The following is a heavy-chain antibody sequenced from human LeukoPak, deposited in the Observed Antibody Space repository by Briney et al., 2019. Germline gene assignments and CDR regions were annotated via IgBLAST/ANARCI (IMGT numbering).Heavy chain of an antibody. V-gene: IGHV3-30*02. CDR3: AKGRSYYDYVWGSYRSFDY. D-gene: IGHD3-16*02. J-gene: IGHJ4*02. CDR1: GFTFSSYG. CDR2: IRYDGSNK. Sequence: GGSLRLSCAASGFTFSSYGMHWVRQAPGKGLEWVAFIRYDGSNKYYADSVKGRFTISRDNSKNTLYLQMNSLRAEDTAVYYCAKGRSYYDYVWGSYRSFDYWGQGTLVTVSS.